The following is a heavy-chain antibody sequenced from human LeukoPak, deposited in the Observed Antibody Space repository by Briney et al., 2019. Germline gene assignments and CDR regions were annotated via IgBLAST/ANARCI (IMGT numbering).Heavy chain of an antibody. CDR3: ARPNGGGYHFDY. J-gene: IGHJ4*02. V-gene: IGHV3-30-3*01. Sequence: PGGSLRLSCAVSGLTFSSSWMHWVRQAPGKGLEWVAVISYDGSNKYYADSVKGRFTIPRDNSKNTLYLQMNSLRAEDTAVYYCARPNGGGYHFDYWGQGTLVTVSS. CDR1: GLTFSSSW. D-gene: IGHD2-8*01. CDR2: ISYDGSNK.